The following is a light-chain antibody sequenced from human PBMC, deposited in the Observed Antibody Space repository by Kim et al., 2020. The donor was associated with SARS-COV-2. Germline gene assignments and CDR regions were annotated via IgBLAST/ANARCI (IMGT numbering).Light chain of an antibody. CDR2: KAS. V-gene: IGKV1-5*03. CDR1: QSSSTR. J-gene: IGKJ1*01. Sequence: AASGGDGVTITRRASQSSSTRLAGYQQKPGKAPKLLNYKASSLESGVPSRFSGSRSGTESTRTISSLQPDDFATYYGKQYTSYWTFGQGTKVDIK. CDR3: KQYTSYWT.